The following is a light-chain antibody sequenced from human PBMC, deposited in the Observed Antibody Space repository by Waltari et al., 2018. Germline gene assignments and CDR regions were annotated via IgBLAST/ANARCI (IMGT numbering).Light chain of an antibody. Sequence: QSVLTQPPSVSEAPRQRVTISCSGRSSNIGKTAVPWYPPFPGQAPRLLIYFDDVLPSGVSDRFSASKSGTSASLAISGLQSEDEADYYCAAWDDSVNGPVFGGGTKLTVL. J-gene: IGLJ2*01. CDR3: AAWDDSVNGPV. CDR2: FDD. V-gene: IGLV1-36*01. CDR1: SSNIGKTA.